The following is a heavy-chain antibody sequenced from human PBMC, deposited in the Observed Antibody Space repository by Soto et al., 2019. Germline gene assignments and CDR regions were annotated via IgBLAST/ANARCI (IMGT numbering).Heavy chain of an antibody. D-gene: IGHD7-27*01. J-gene: IGHJ4*02. CDR1: GVTFSSYA. V-gene: IGHV1-69*13. CDR3: ARSLNWGSRWGFDY. CDR2: IIPIFGTA. Sequence: SVKVSCKASGVTFSSYAISWVRQAPGQGLEWMGGIIPIFGTANYAQKFQGRVTITADESTSTAYMELSSLRSEDTAVYYCARSLNWGSRWGFDYWGQGTLVTVSS.